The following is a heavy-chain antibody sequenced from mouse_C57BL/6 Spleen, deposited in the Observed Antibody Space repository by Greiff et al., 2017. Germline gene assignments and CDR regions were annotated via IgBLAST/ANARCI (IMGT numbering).Heavy chain of an antibody. CDR3: ATITTSLYYYAMDY. Sequence: QVQLQQPGAELVKPGASVKLSCNASGYTFTSYWMHWVKQRPGQGLEWIGMIHPNSGSTNYNEKFKSKATLTVDKSSSTAYMQLSSLTSEDSAVYYCATITTSLYYYAMDYWGQGTSVTVSS. CDR1: GYTFTSYW. CDR2: IHPNSGST. J-gene: IGHJ4*01. V-gene: IGHV1-64*01. D-gene: IGHD1-1*01.